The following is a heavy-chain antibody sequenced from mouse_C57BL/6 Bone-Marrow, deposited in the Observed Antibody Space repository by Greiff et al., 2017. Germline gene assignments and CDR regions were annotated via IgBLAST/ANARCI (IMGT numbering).Heavy chain of an antibody. Sequence: QVQLQQPGAELVMPGASVKLSCKASGYTFTSYWMHWVKQRPGQGLEWIGEIDPSDSYTNYNQKFKGKSTLTVDKSSSTAYMQLSSLTSEDSAVYYCARLGLEWLLRLAMDYWGQGTSVTVSS. D-gene: IGHD2-3*01. J-gene: IGHJ4*01. CDR3: ARLGLEWLLRLAMDY. CDR1: GYTFTSYW. CDR2: IDPSDSYT. V-gene: IGHV1-69*01.